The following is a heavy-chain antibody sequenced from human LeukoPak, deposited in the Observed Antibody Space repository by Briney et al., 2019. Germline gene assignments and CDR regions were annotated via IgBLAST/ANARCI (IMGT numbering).Heavy chain of an antibody. Sequence: SETLSLTCTVSGGSINSSSYYWGWIRQPPGKGLEWIGTIYYSGSTYYNPSLKSRLTISVDTSKNHFSLRLSSVTAADTAVYYCARDWSPVHAFDIWGQGTMVTVSS. CDR2: IYYSGST. V-gene: IGHV4-39*07. D-gene: IGHD1-1*01. CDR3: ARDWSPVHAFDI. CDR1: GGSINSSSYY. J-gene: IGHJ3*02.